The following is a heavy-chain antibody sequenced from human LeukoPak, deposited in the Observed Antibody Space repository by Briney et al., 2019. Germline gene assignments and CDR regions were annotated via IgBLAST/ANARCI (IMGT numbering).Heavy chain of an antibody. Sequence: GASVKVSCKASGGTFSSYAISWVRQAPGQGLEWMGGIIPIFGTANYAQKFQGRVTITADESTSTAYMELSSLRSEDTAVYYCARDRGASWNYAWGLYIDVWGKGTTVTVSS. D-gene: IGHD1-7*01. J-gene: IGHJ6*03. CDR1: GGTFSSYA. CDR2: IIPIFGTA. V-gene: IGHV1-69*13. CDR3: ARDRGASWNYAWGLYIDV.